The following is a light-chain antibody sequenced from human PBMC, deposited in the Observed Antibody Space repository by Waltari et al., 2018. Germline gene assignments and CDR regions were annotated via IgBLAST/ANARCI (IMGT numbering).Light chain of an antibody. V-gene: IGLV2-8*01. J-gene: IGLJ2*01. CDR3: SSYAGTKKLL. CDR2: EVN. Sequence: QSALTQPPSASGSPGQSVTISCSGSSSDIGTYKFVSWYQQHPGKSPKLIIYEVNQRPSGVPDRFSGSKSGNTASLTVSVLLPEDEADYYCSSYAGTKKLLFGGVTKLTVL. CDR1: SSDIGTYKF.